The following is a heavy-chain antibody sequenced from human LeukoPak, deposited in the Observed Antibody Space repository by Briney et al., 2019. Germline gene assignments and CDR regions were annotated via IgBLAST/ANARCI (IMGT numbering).Heavy chain of an antibody. CDR3: ARATDPRHAPFDY. D-gene: IGHD2-2*01. Sequence: PGRSLRLSCAASGFTFSSYAMHWVRQAPGKGLEWVAVISYDGSNKYCADSVKGRFTISRDNSKNTLYLQMNSLRAEDTAVYYCARATDPRHAPFDYWGQGTLVTVSS. CDR2: ISYDGSNK. J-gene: IGHJ4*02. V-gene: IGHV3-30-3*01. CDR1: GFTFSSYA.